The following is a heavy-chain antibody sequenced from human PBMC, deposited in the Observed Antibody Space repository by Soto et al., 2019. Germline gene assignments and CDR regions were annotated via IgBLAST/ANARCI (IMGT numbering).Heavy chain of an antibody. CDR2: IYYSGST. V-gene: IGHV4-59*01. Sequence: SQTQPLTCTVSGGYISSYYWSWIRQPPGKGLEWIGYIYYSGSTNYNPSLKSRVTISVDTSKNQFSLKLSSVTAADTAVYYCARGRYYYYMDVWGKGTTVTVSS. J-gene: IGHJ6*03. CDR1: GGYISSYY. CDR3: ARGRYYYYMDV.